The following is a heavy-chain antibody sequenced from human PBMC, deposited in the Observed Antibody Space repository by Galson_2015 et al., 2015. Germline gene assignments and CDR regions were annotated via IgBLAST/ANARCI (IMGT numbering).Heavy chain of an antibody. Sequence: LSLTCTVSGVSVSSGNYYWSWIRQPPGKGLEWIGYIHDSGSTNYSPSLDSRVTISLDTSKNQFSLRLISVTAADTAVYFCARDAIWTHNGARYYVGFDQWGQGTPVSVSA. J-gene: IGHJ5*02. D-gene: IGHD3-3*01. CDR1: GVSVSSGNYY. V-gene: IGHV4-61*01. CDR2: IHDSGST. CDR3: ARDAIWTHNGARYYVGFDQ.